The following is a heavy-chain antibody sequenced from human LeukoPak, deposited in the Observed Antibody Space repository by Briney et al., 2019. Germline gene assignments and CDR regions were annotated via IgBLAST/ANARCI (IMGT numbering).Heavy chain of an antibody. Sequence: GESLKISCKGSGYSFTSYWIGWVRQMPGKGLEWMGIIYPGDSDTRYSPSFQGQVTISADTSISTAYLQWSSLKASDTAMYYCARSITIFGVVIIAWFDPWGQGTLVTVSS. CDR1: GYSFTSYW. V-gene: IGHV5-51*01. D-gene: IGHD3-3*01. J-gene: IGHJ5*02. CDR2: IYPGDSDT. CDR3: ARSITIFGVVIIAWFDP.